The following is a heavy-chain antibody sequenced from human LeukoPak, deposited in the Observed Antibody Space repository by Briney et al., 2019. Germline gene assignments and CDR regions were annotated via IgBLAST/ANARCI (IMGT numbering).Heavy chain of an antibody. Sequence: GGSLRLSCAASGFTFSDYYMSWIRQAPGKGLEWVSYISSSGSTIYYADSVKGRFTISGDNAKNSLYLQMNSLRAEDTAVYYCARYSSSSRLADYWGQGTLVTVSS. CDR2: ISSSGSTI. CDR3: ARYSSSSRLADY. V-gene: IGHV3-11*04. J-gene: IGHJ4*02. D-gene: IGHD6-6*01. CDR1: GFTFSDYY.